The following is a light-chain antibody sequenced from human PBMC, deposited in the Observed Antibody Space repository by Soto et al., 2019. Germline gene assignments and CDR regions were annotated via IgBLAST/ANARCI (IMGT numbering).Light chain of an antibody. J-gene: IGKJ4*01. CDR2: GTS. Sequence: SPAGVSLTPKERTTRACTLSQSLSSTNLAWFQQKPCKAPRLLIYGTSSRATGFPDRFSGSGSGTDFTLTISSLEPEDFAFYYCQQPNRLLLTFGGGTKLDI. V-gene: IGKV3D-20*02. CDR3: QQPNRLLLT. CDR1: QSLSSTN.